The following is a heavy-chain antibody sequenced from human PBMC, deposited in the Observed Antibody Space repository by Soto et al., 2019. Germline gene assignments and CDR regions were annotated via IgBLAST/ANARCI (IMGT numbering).Heavy chain of an antibody. CDR2: ISGSGGTT. CDR3: AKDRHYGSGTYSDSYLDY. D-gene: IGHD3-10*01. Sequence: EVQLLESGGGLVQPGGSLRLSCGGSGFTFNSYAMTWVRQAPGKGLEWVSAISGSGGTTYYANSVKGRFTISRDQSKDTLYLQKNSPRAEDTAIYYCAKDRHYGSGTYSDSYLDYWGQGALGTVSS. J-gene: IGHJ4*02. CDR1: GFTFNSYA. V-gene: IGHV3-23*01.